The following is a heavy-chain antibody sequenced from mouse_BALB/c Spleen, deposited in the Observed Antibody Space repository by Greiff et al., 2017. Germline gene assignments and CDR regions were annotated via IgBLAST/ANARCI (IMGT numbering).Heavy chain of an antibody. D-gene: IGHD2-14*01. V-gene: IGHV3-2*02. CDR1: GYSITSDYA. CDR3: ARGEVSFAY. Sequence: EVKVEESGPGLVKPSQSLSLTCTVTGYSITSDYAWNWIRQFPGNKLEWMGYISYSGSTSYNPSLKSRISITRDTSKNQFFLQLNSVTTEDTATYYCARGEVSFAYWGQGTLVTVSA. CDR2: ISYSGST. J-gene: IGHJ3*01.